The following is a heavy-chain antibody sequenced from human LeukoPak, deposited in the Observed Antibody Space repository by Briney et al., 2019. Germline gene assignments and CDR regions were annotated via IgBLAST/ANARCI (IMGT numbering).Heavy chain of an antibody. CDR2: INHSGST. CDR3: ARRGRSLRYFDWLPFDY. Sequence: SETLSLTCAVYGGSFSGYYWSWIRQPPGKGLVWIGEINHSGSTNYNPSLKSRVTISVDTSKNQFSLKLSSVTAADTAVYYCARRGRSLRYFDWLPFDYWGQGTLVTVSS. CDR1: GGSFSGYY. J-gene: IGHJ4*02. V-gene: IGHV4-34*01. D-gene: IGHD3-9*01.